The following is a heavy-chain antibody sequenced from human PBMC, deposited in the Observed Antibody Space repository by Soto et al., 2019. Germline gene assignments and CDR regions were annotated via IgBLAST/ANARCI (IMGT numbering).Heavy chain of an antibody. D-gene: IGHD3-22*01. CDR2: ISAYNGNT. CDR3: ARDREGYYYDSSGYPHGPRMDV. CDR1: GYTFTSYG. V-gene: IGHV1-18*01. Sequence: QVQLVQSGAEVKKPGASVKVSCKASGYTFTSYGISWVRQAPGQGLEWMGWISAYNGNTNYAQKLQGRVTMTTVTSTSTAYMELRSLRSDDTAVYYCARDREGYYYDSSGYPHGPRMDVWGQGTTVTVSS. J-gene: IGHJ6*02.